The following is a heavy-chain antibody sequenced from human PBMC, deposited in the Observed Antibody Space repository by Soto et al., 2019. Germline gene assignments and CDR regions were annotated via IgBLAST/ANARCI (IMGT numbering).Heavy chain of an antibody. CDR2: INHSGST. J-gene: IGHJ6*03. V-gene: IGHV4-34*01. D-gene: IGHD4-4*01. CDR1: GGSFSGYY. Sequence: LSLTCAVYGGSFSGYYWSWIRQPPGKGLEWIGEINHSGSTNYNPSLKSRVTISVDTSKNQFSLKLSSVTAADTAVYYCARGRGIKTTVTSRYIDVWGKGTTVTVSS. CDR3: ARGRGIKTTVTSRYIDV.